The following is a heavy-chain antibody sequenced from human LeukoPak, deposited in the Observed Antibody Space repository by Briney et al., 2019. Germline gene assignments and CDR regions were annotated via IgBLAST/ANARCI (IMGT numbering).Heavy chain of an antibody. CDR2: INPNSGGT. D-gene: IGHD4-11*01. Sequence: ASVKVSCKASGYTFTGYYMHWVRQAPGQGLEWMGWINPNSGGTNYAQKFQGRVTMTRDTSISTAYMELSRLRSDDTAVYYCARAPNDYSNYFDYWGQGTLVTVSS. V-gene: IGHV1-2*02. J-gene: IGHJ4*02. CDR1: GYTFTGYY. CDR3: ARAPNDYSNYFDY.